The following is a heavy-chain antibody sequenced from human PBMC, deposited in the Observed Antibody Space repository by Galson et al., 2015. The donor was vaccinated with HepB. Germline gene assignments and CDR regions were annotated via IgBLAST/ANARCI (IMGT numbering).Heavy chain of an antibody. J-gene: IGHJ6*02. CDR2: ISYDGSNK. Sequence: SLRLSCAASGFTLSSYAMHWVRQAPGKGLEWGAVISYDGSNKNYADSVKGRFTISRDNSKNTLYLQMNSLRPEDTAVYYCARDLGSYSIFYYYGLDDWGQGTTVTVSS. V-gene: IGHV3-30*04. CDR1: GFTLSSYA. CDR3: ARDLGSYSIFYYYGLDD. D-gene: IGHD1-26*01.